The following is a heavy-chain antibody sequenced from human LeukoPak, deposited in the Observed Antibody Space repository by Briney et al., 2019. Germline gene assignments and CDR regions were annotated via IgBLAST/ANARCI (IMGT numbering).Heavy chain of an antibody. CDR2: ISGSGGST. J-gene: IGHJ4*02. Sequence: GGSLRLSCAASGFTFSSYAMSWVRQASGKGLEWVSAISGSGGSTYYADSVKGRFTISRDNSKNTLYLQMNSLRAEDTAVYYCAKYLGDSSGYYYVGEDVGYWGQGTLVTVSS. CDR3: AKYLGDSSGYYYVGEDVGY. CDR1: GFTFSSYA. D-gene: IGHD3-22*01. V-gene: IGHV3-23*01.